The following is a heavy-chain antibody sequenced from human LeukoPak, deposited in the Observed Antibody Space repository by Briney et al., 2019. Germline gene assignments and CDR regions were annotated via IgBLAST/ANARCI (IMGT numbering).Heavy chain of an antibody. J-gene: IGHJ4*02. D-gene: IGHD6-19*01. CDR2: ISSRGDST. V-gene: IGHV3-23*01. CDR3: AKGPRPDITVAHTVEN. Sequence: PGGSLRLSCAASGFTFNNYAMSWVRQAPERGLEWVSTISSRGDSTNDADSVKSRFTISRDNAKNSLYLQMNNVRVEDTAVYYCAKGPRPDITVAHTVENWGQGTLVIVS. CDR1: GFTFNNYA.